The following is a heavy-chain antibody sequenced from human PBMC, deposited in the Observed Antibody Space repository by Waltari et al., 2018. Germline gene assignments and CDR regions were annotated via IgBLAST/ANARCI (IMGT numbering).Heavy chain of an antibody. V-gene: IGHV4-38-2*02. D-gene: IGHD2-15*01. J-gene: IGHJ4*02. Sequence: QVQLQESGPGLVKPSETLSLTCTVSGYSISSGYYWGWIRQPPGKGLEWIGSIYHSGRTYYNPSLKSRVTISVDTSKNQFSLKLSSVTAADTAVYYCARARQLYGGKPYYFDYWGQGTLVTVSS. CDR2: IYHSGRT. CDR1: GYSISSGYY. CDR3: ARARQLYGGKPYYFDY.